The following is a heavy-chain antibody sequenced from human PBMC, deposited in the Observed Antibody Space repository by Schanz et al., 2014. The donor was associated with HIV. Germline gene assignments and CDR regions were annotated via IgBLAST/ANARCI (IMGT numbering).Heavy chain of an antibody. CDR1: GFTFSNFA. CDR3: AKDWARTAGYCFHY. CDR2: ISSSSTYI. V-gene: IGHV3-21*04. Sequence: GQMFEAGGGSVQPGGSLRLSCSASGFTFSNFAMSWGRQDPGRGQEWVSSISSSSTYIYYADSVKGRFTISRDNAKNSLYLQMNSLRAEDTAFYYCAKDWARTAGYCFHYWGQGTLVTVSS. J-gene: IGHJ4*02. D-gene: IGHD3-9*01.